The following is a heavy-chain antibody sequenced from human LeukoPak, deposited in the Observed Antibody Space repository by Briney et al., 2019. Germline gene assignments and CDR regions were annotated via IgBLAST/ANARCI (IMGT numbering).Heavy chain of an antibody. CDR1: GYTFTGYY. CDR3: ARDLPNDYGDYDPNFDY. V-gene: IGHV1-2*02. CDR2: INPNSGGT. D-gene: IGHD4-17*01. J-gene: IGHJ4*02. Sequence: ASVKVSCKASGYTFTGYYMHWVRQAPGQGLEWMGWINPNSGGTNYAQKFQGRVTMTRDTSISTAYMELSRLRSDDTAVYYCARDLPNDYGDYDPNFDYWGQGTLVTVSS.